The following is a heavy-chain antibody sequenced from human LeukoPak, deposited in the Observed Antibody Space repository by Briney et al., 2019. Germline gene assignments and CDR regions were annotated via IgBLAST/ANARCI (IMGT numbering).Heavy chain of an antibody. D-gene: IGHD3-9*01. CDR3: ARDQTALRYFDWLFSTGAFDI. J-gene: IGHJ3*02. V-gene: IGHV1-2*02. CDR1: GYTFTGYY. CDR2: INPNSGGT. Sequence: ASVKVSCKASGYTFTGYYMHWVRQAPGQGLEWMGWINPNSGGTNYAQKFQGRVTMTSDTFISTAYMELSRLRSDDTAVYYCARDQTALRYFDWLFSTGAFDIWGQGTMVTVSS.